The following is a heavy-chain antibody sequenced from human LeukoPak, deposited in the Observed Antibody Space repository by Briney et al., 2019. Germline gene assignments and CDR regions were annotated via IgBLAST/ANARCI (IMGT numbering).Heavy chain of an antibody. CDR2: ISGSDGST. J-gene: IGHJ4*02. Sequence: PGGSLRLSCAASGFTFSSYAMSWVRQAPGKGLEWVSAISGSDGSTYYADSVKGRFTISRDNSKNTLYLQMNSLRAEDAAVYYCAKDQETSYYYDSSGPIDYWGQGTLVTVSS. D-gene: IGHD3-22*01. V-gene: IGHV3-23*01. CDR3: AKDQETSYYYDSSGPIDY. CDR1: GFTFSSYA.